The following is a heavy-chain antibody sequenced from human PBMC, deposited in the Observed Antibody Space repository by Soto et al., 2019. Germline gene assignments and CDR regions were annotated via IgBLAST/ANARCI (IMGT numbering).Heavy chain of an antibody. CDR2: ISGSGGST. V-gene: IGHV3-23*01. D-gene: IGHD3-3*01. CDR3: AKVTSYYDFWSGYLPHHLYFDY. CDR1: GFTFCIYV. Sequence: PGRSMELSCASCGFTFCIYVMAWVCQAPGKGLEWVSAISGSGGSTYYADSVKGRFTISRDNSKNTLYLQMNSLRAEDTAVYYCAKVTSYYDFWSGYLPHHLYFDYWGQGTLVTASS. J-gene: IGHJ4*02.